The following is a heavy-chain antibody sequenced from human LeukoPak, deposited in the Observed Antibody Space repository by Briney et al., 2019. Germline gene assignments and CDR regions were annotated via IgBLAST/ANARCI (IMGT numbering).Heavy chain of an antibody. CDR3: ASKPSAAAVAATGAGY. Sequence: GGSLRLSCAASGFTFSSYAMSWVRQAPGKGLEWASAISGSGGSTYYADSVKGRFTISRDNSKNTLYLQMNSLRAEDTAVYYCASKPSAAAVAATGAGYWGQGTLVTVSS. CDR1: GFTFSSYA. CDR2: ISGSGGST. V-gene: IGHV3-23*01. D-gene: IGHD6-19*01. J-gene: IGHJ4*02.